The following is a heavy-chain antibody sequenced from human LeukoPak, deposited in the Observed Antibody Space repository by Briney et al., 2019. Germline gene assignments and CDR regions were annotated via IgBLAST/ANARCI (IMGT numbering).Heavy chain of an antibody. CDR2: ISYAGSNK. J-gene: IGHJ3*02. Sequence: QTGGSLRLSCAASGFTFSSYAMHWVRQAPGKGLEWVAVISYAGSNKHYADSVKGRFTISRDNSKNTLYLQMNSLRAEDTAVYYCARADYYDSSGSSSHDAFDIWGQGTMVTVSS. CDR1: GFTFSSYA. CDR3: ARADYYDSSGSSSHDAFDI. V-gene: IGHV3-30-3*01. D-gene: IGHD3-22*01.